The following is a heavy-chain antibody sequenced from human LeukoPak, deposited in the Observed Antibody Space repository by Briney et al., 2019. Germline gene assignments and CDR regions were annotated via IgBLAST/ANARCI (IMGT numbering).Heavy chain of an antibody. CDR1: GFTFSSYW. D-gene: IGHD6-6*01. Sequence: GGSLRLSCAASGFTFSSYWMHWVRQAPGKGLVWVSRINSDGSSTSYADSVKGRFTISRDNAKNTLYLQMNSLRAEDTAVYYGARTARAARREFDYWGQGTLVTVSS. CDR3: ARTARAARREFDY. V-gene: IGHV3-74*01. J-gene: IGHJ4*02. CDR2: INSDGSST.